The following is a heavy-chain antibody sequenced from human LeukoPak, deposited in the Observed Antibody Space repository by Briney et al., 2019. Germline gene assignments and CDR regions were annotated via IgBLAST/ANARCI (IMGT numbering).Heavy chain of an antibody. V-gene: IGHV4-59*02. CDR3: ARAAVVAHFDY. J-gene: IGHJ4*02. CDR2: IYYSGST. D-gene: IGHD3-22*01. Sequence: SETLSLTCTVSGGSVSSYYWSWIRQPPGKGLEWIGYIYYSGSTNYNPSLKSRVTISVDTSKNQFSLKLSSVTAADTAVYYCARAAVVAHFDYWGQGTLVTVSS. CDR1: GGSVSSYY.